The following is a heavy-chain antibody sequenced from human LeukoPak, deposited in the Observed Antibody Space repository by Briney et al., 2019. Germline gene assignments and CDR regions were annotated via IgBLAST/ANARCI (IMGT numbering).Heavy chain of an antibody. CDR2: ISDTGGNT. CDR1: GFTLSTHA. CDR3: AKGRTNDY. J-gene: IGHJ4*02. Sequence: GGSLRLSFATPGFTLSTHALSWVPPTPERGLEWVSAISDTGGNTFYADSVKGRFTISRDNSKNTLYLQMNSLRAEDTAIYYCAKGRTNDYWGQGTLVTVSS. V-gene: IGHV3-23*01. D-gene: IGHD1/OR15-1a*01.